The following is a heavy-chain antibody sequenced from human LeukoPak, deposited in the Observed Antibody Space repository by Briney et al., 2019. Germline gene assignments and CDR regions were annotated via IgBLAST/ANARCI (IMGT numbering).Heavy chain of an antibody. V-gene: IGHV4-59*01. D-gene: IGHD4-17*01. J-gene: IGHJ4*02. CDR1: GGSINGYY. CDR3: ARGIMTTVPTFDY. Sequence: SETLSLTCTVSGGSINGYYWSWIRQPPGKGLEWIGYVYYSASTNYSLSLKSRVTISVDTSKKQFSLRLSSVTAAETAVYYCARGIMTTVPTFDYWGQGTLVTVSS. CDR2: VYYSAST.